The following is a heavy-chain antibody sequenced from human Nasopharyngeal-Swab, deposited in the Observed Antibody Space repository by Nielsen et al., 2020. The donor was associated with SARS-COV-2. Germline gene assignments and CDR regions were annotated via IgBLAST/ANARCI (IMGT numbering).Heavy chain of an antibody. CDR2: IFPDDSDT. D-gene: IGHD3-10*01. CDR1: EYDFATYW. Sequence: GESLKISCKGSEYDFATYWIGWVRQMPGKGLEWMGIIFPDDSDTRYSPSFQGQVTISVDASTTTAYLQWSSLKASDTAMYYCARTEYGSGTNFDYWGQGTLVTVSS. V-gene: IGHV5-51*01. J-gene: IGHJ4*02. CDR3: ARTEYGSGTNFDY.